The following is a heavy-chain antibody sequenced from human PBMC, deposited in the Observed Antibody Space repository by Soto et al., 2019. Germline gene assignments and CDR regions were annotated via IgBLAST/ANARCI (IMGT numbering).Heavy chain of an antibody. D-gene: IGHD2-15*01. J-gene: IGHJ4*02. V-gene: IGHV1-8*01. Sequence: QVKLVQSGAEVKKPGASVKVSCKASGYTFTSYDINWVRQATGQGLEWMGWMNPNSGNTGYAQKFQGRVTMTRNTSIRTAYMELSSLRSEDTAVYYCARGRGSCSGGSCYSGDYWGQGTLVTVSS. CDR1: GYTFTSYD. CDR3: ARGRGSCSGGSCYSGDY. CDR2: MNPNSGNT.